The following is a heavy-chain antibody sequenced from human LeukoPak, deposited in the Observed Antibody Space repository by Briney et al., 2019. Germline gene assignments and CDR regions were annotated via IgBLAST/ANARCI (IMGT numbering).Heavy chain of an antibody. J-gene: IGHJ4*02. D-gene: IGHD3-10*01. Sequence: SVKVSCKASGGTFSSYAISWVRQAPGQGLEWMGGINPIFGTANYAQKFQGRVTITTDESTSTAYMELSSLRSEDTAVYYCASRGYYYGSGSYPLTDFWFDYWGQGTLVTVSS. CDR1: GGTFSSYA. V-gene: IGHV1-69*05. CDR2: INPIFGTA. CDR3: ASRGYYYGSGSYPLTDFWFDY.